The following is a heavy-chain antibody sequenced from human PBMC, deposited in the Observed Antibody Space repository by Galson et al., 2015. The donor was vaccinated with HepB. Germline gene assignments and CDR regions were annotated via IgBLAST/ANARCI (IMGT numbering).Heavy chain of an antibody. D-gene: IGHD5-24*01. CDR2: ISYEGTNK. Sequence: SLRLSCAASGFTFSNFAMNWVRQAPGKGLEWVAVISYEGTNKYYADSVRGRFTVSRDNSKNTLYLQMNSLRAEDTAVYYCARVEPVRLQVDRGQYYYGMDVWGQGTSVTVSS. CDR3: ARVEPVRLQVDRGQYYYGMDV. CDR1: GFTFSNFA. J-gene: IGHJ6*02. V-gene: IGHV3-30*01.